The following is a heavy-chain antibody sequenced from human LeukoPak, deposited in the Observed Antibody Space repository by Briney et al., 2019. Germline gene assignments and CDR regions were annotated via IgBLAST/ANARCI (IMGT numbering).Heavy chain of an antibody. J-gene: IGHJ6*02. CDR1: GYTFTSYG. CDR3: AREGGTTVVTPRPYYYGMDV. CDR2: ISAYNGKT. V-gene: IGHV1-18*01. D-gene: IGHD4-23*01. Sequence: GASVKVSCKASGYTFTSYGISWVRQAPGQGLEWMGWISAYNGKTNYAQKFQGRVTITADESTSTAYMELSSLRSEDTAVYYCAREGGTTVVTPRPYYYGMDVWGQGTTVTVSS.